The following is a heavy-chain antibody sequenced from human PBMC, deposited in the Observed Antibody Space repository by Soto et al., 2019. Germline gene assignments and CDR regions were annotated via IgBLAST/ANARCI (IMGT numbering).Heavy chain of an antibody. Sequence: QVQLVQSGAEVKKPGSSVKVSCKASGGNFTSYVISWVRQAPGQGLEWMGNIIPIYGTANYLQKFRGRVTIGAVEWRSTVCMELSRLKSEDTAVYYCARDVPQGYSYGFQWFVPWGEGTLVTVSS. V-gene: IGHV1-69*18. J-gene: IGHJ5*02. D-gene: IGHD3-10*01. CDR1: GGNFTSYV. CDR3: ARDVPQGYSYGFQWFVP. CDR2: IIPIYGTA.